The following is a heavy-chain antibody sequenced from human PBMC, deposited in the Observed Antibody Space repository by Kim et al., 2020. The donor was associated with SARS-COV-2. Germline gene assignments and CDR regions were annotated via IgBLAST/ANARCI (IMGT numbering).Heavy chain of an antibody. V-gene: IGHV4-39*07. CDR1: GGSISSSSYY. CDR2: IYYSGST. D-gene: IGHD4-17*01. Sequence: SETLSLTCTVSGGSISSSSYYWGWIRQPPGKGLEWIGSIYYSGSTYYNPSLKSRVTISVDTSKNQFSLKLSSVTAADTAVYYCAREVARTRRYGDTGRFFDYWGQGTLVTVSS. CDR3: AREVARTRRYGDTGRFFDY. J-gene: IGHJ4*02.